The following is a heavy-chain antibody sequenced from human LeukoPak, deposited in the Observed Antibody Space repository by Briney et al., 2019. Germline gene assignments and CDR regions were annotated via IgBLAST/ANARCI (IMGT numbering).Heavy chain of an antibody. V-gene: IGHV3-73*01. D-gene: IGHD3-22*01. CDR2: IRSKANSYAT. CDR3: PRPHYDSSGYYYAIDC. J-gene: IGHJ4*02. CDR1: GFTFSGSA. Sequence: GGSLRLSCAASGFTFSGSAMHWVRQASGKGLEWVGRIRSKANSYATAYAASVKGRFTISRDDSKNTAYLQMNSLKTEDTAVYYCPRPHYDSSGYYYAIDCWGQGTLVTVYS.